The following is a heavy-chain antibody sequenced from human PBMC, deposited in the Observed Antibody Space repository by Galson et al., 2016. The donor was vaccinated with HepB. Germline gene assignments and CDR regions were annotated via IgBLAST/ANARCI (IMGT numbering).Heavy chain of an antibody. V-gene: IGHV2-70*01. J-gene: IGHJ4*02. CDR3: ARTVLTGRSSGTDFDF. D-gene: IGHD6-13*01. Sequence: ALVKPTQTLTLTCSFSGFSLTTTHMCVSWIRQPPGKALEWLALIDWRNDKYYSTSLKTRLTISKDTSTNQVVLTMTNMDPVDTATYYCARTVLTGRSSGTDFDFWGQGILVTVSS. CDR2: IDWRNDK. CDR1: GFSLTTTHMC.